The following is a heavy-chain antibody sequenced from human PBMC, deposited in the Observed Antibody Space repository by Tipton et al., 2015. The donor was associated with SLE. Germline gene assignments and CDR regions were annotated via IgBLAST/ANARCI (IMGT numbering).Heavy chain of an antibody. V-gene: IGHV4-31*03. Sequence: LRLSCTVSGDSISSGNYYWSWIRQHPGKALEWIGYVYYTGSTYYNPSLESRVIISVDTSMNQFYLKLRSVTAADTAVYYCARTRNGADLYYPFDYWGQGTPVSVSS. CDR1: GDSISSGNYY. D-gene: IGHD3-10*01. CDR3: ARTRNGADLYYPFDY. CDR2: VYYTGST. J-gene: IGHJ4*02.